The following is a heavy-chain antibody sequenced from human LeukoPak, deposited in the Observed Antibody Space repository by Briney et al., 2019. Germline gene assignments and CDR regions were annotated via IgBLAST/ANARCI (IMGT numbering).Heavy chain of an antibody. CDR1: GYTFTGYY. D-gene: IGHD2-2*01. J-gene: IGHJ4*02. CDR2: INPNSGGT. Sequence: ASVTVSCKASGYTFTGYYMHWVRQAPGQGLEWMGWINPNSGGTIYAQNFQGRVTMTRDTSISTAYMELSRLRSDDTAVYYCARDEGYCSSASCSAELDYWGQGTLVTVSS. V-gene: IGHV1-2*02. CDR3: ARDEGYCSSASCSAELDY.